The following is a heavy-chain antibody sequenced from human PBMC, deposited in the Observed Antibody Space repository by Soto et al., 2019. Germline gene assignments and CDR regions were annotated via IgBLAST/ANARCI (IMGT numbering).Heavy chain of an antibody. CDR3: ASVAI. CDR2: IKQDGTEK. J-gene: IGHJ4*02. Sequence: EVQLVESGGGLVQPGGSLRLSCAASGFTFSNYWMSWVRQAPGKGLEWVANIKQDGTEKNYVDSVRGRFTLSRDNAKNSLDLQMNGLTAEDTAVYYCASVAIWGQGTLVTVSS. D-gene: IGHD5-12*01. CDR1: GFTFSNYW. V-gene: IGHV3-7*01.